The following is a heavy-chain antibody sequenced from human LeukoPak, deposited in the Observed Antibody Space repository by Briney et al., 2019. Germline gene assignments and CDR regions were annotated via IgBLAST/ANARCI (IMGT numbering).Heavy chain of an antibody. CDR3: ARGGHGTATRFDY. J-gene: IGHJ4*02. D-gene: IGHD5-18*01. Sequence: ASVKVSCKASGYTFTNYGISWVRQAPGQGLEWMGWISAYSGHTKYVQRLQGRVTMTTDTSTSTVYMELRSLRSDDTAVYYCARGGHGTATRFDYWGQGTLVTVSS. CDR1: GYTFTNYG. CDR2: ISAYSGHT. V-gene: IGHV1-18*01.